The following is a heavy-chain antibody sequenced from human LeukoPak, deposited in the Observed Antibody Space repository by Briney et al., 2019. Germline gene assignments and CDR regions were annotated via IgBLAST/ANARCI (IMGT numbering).Heavy chain of an antibody. CDR1: GMSISNYY. Sequence: SETLSLTCTVSGMSISNYYWTWIRQSPGLGLEWIGYIHDSGRTNYNPSLKSRVTISVDTSKNQFSLKLTSVTAADTAVYYCARLVYGQQLGGPLNWFDPWGQGTLVTVSS. D-gene: IGHD6-13*01. CDR2: IHDSGRT. V-gene: IGHV4-59*01. J-gene: IGHJ5*02. CDR3: ARLVYGQQLGGPLNWFDP.